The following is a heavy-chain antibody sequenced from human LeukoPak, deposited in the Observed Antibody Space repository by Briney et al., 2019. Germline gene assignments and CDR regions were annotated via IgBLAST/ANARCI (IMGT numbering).Heavy chain of an antibody. CDR1: GFTFSSYS. D-gene: IGHD6-19*01. Sequence: GGSLRLSCAAAGFTFSSYSMNWVRQAPGKGLEWVSYISDSTTTIYYADSVKGRFTISRDNAKNSLYLQMNSLRAEDTAVYYCARWCGSGWYDYWGQGTLVNVSS. V-gene: IGHV3-48*01. CDR3: ARWCGSGWYDY. J-gene: IGHJ4*02. CDR2: ISDSTTTI.